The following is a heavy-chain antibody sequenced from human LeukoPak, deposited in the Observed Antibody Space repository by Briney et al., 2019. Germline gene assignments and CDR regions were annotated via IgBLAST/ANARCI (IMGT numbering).Heavy chain of an antibody. Sequence: ASVKVSSKASGYTFTGYYMHWVRQAPGQGLEWMGWINPNSGGTNYAQEFQGRVTMTRDTSISTAYMELSRLRSDDTAVYYCARDPYYYDSSGYEDYWGQGTLVTVSS. CDR3: ARDPYYYDSSGYEDY. CDR1: GYTFTGYY. V-gene: IGHV1-2*02. D-gene: IGHD3-22*01. CDR2: INPNSGGT. J-gene: IGHJ4*02.